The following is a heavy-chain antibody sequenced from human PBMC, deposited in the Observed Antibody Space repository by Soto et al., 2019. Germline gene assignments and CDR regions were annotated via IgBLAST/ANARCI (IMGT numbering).Heavy chain of an antibody. CDR1: GFTFSSYS. D-gene: IGHD2-2*01. J-gene: IGHJ4*02. CDR3: ARDGPGDIVVVPAAIGY. CDR2: ISSSSSYI. Sequence: EVQLVESGGGLVKPGGSLRLSCAASGFTFSSYSMNWVRQAPGKGLEWVSSISSSSSYIYYADSVKGRFTISRDNAKNSLYLQMNSLSAEDTAVYYCARDGPGDIVVVPAAIGYWGQGTLVTVSS. V-gene: IGHV3-21*01.